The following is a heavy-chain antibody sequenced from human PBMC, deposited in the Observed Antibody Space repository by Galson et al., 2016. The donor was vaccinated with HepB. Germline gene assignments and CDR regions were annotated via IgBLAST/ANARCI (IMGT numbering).Heavy chain of an antibody. V-gene: IGHV3-53*01. J-gene: IGHJ4*02. CDR1: GXXVSXXX. CDR3: ARGNYGDPFGY. CDR2: XYSGGST. D-gene: IGHD4-17*01. Sequence: SLXXXCAASGXXVSXXXMSXXXQAXXKGLXXVSVXYSGGSTYYADSVKGRFTISRDNSKKTLYLQMNSLRAEDTAVYYCARGNYGDPFGYWGQGXXVT.